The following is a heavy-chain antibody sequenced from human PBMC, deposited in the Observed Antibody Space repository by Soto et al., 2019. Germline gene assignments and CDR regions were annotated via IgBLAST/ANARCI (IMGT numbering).Heavy chain of an antibody. Sequence: SQTLSLTCAISGDSVSSNSAAWNWIRQSPSRGLEWLGRTYYRSKWYNDYAVSVKSRITINPDTSKNQFSLHLNSVTPDDTAVYYCTRDRIAADHFDYWGQGTLVTVSS. J-gene: IGHJ4*02. V-gene: IGHV6-1*01. D-gene: IGHD6-6*01. CDR1: GDSVSSNSAA. CDR2: TYYRSKWYN. CDR3: TRDRIAADHFDY.